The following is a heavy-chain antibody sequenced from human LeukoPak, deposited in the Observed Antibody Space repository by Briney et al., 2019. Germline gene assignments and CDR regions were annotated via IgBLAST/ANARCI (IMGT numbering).Heavy chain of an antibody. CDR1: GFTFSSYA. D-gene: IGHD1-14*01. CDR3: AKPLTVYYYYGMDV. J-gene: IGHJ6*02. CDR2: ISGSGGST. Sequence: GGSLRLSCAASGFTFSSYAMSWVRQAPGKGLEWVSAISGSGGSTYYADSVKGRFTISRDNSKNTLYLQMNSLRAEDTAVYYRAKPLTVYYYYGMDVWGQGTTVTVSS. V-gene: IGHV3-23*01.